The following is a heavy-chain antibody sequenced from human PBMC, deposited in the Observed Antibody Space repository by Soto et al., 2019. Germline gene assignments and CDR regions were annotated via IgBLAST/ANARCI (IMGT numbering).Heavy chain of an antibody. J-gene: IGHJ4*02. V-gene: IGHV3-23*01. CDR3: AKDRDTVNTIEGFDQ. Sequence: EVQLLESGGDLVRPGGSLRLSCAASGFTFSTYAMNWVRHIPGKGLEWVSGITDNGGTYYLDSVKSRFTIARDISKNRLYMQMNSLRVEATALYYCAKDRDTVNTIEGFDQWGPGTLVTVSS. CDR2: ITDNGGT. CDR1: GFTFSTYA. D-gene: IGHD5-18*01.